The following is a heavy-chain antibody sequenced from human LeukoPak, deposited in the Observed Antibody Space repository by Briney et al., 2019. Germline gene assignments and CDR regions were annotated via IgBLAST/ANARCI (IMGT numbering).Heavy chain of an antibody. J-gene: IGHJ6*02. D-gene: IGHD2-15*01. Sequence: SGPTLVKPTQTLTLTCTFSGFSLSTSGMCVSWIRQPPGKALEWLARIDWDDDKYYSTSLKTRLTISKDTSKNQVVLAMTNMDPVETATYYCARGSYPATPMDVWGQGTTVTVSS. V-gene: IGHV2-70*11. CDR3: ARGSYPATPMDV. CDR1: GFSLSTSGMC. CDR2: IDWDDDK.